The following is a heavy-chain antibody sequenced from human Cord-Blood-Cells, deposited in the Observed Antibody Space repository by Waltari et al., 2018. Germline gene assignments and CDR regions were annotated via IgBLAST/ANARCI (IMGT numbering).Heavy chain of an antibody. Sequence: QVQLVQSGAEVKKPGASVKVSCKASGYTFTGYYMHWVRQAPGQGLEWMGRSNPNSGGTNYAQKFQGRVTMTRDTSISTAYMELSRLRSDDTAVYYCARDPAGVVAADFDYWGQGTLVTVSS. D-gene: IGHD2-15*01. CDR1: GYTFTGYY. CDR3: ARDPAGVVAADFDY. CDR2: SNPNSGGT. J-gene: IGHJ4*02. V-gene: IGHV1-2*06.